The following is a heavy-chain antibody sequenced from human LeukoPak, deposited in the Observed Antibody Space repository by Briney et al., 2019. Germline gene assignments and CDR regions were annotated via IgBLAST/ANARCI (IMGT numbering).Heavy chain of an antibody. CDR2: ISGSGGST. V-gene: IGHV3-23*01. Sequence: TGGSLRLSCAASGFTFSSYAMSWVRQAPGKGLEWVSAISGSGGSTYYADSVKGRFTISRDNAKNSLYLQMNSLRAEDTAVYYCARAPSGYEPFDYWGQGTLVTVSS. CDR3: ARAPSGYEPFDY. D-gene: IGHD5-12*01. J-gene: IGHJ4*02. CDR1: GFTFSSYA.